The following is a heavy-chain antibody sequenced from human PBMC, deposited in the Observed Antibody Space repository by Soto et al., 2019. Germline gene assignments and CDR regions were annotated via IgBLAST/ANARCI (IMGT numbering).Heavy chain of an antibody. J-gene: IGHJ4*02. D-gene: IGHD6-19*01. V-gene: IGHV6-1*01. CDR2: TCYRSKWYS. Sequence: SQTLSLTCVISGDSVSSTSAAWSWIRQSPSRGLEWLGRTCYRSKWYSDYAVSVKSRITINPDTSKNQFSLQLNSVTPEDTAVYYCARGSYYSGWVWGQGTLVTVSS. CDR1: GDSVSSTSAA. CDR3: ARGSYYSGWV.